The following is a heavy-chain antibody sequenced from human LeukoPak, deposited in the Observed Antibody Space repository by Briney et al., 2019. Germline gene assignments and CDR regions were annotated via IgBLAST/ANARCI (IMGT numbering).Heavy chain of an antibody. CDR2: ISGSDGST. Sequence: PGGSLRLSCAASGFTFSNYAMSWVRQAPGKGLEWVSAISGSDGSTNYADSVKGRFTISRDNAKNSLYLQMNSLRAEDTAVYYCALMNRENPLLYFPYFDYWGQGTLVTVSS. D-gene: IGHD2-2*02. J-gene: IGHJ4*02. CDR1: GFTFSNYA. V-gene: IGHV3-23*01. CDR3: ALMNRENPLLYFPYFDY.